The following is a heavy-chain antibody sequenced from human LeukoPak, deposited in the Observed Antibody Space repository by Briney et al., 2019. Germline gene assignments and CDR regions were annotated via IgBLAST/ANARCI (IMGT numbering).Heavy chain of an antibody. D-gene: IGHD6-13*01. V-gene: IGHV1-69*05. Sequence: SVKVACKASGGTFSSYAISWVRQAPGQGLEWMGRIISIFGTRNYARKFQGRVTITTDESTSTAYMELSNLRSEDTAVYYCARERPPGDSSSWYLEGYFDFWGQGTLVTVSS. CDR1: GGTFSSYA. CDR3: ARERPPGDSSSWYLEGYFDF. J-gene: IGHJ4*02. CDR2: IISIFGTR.